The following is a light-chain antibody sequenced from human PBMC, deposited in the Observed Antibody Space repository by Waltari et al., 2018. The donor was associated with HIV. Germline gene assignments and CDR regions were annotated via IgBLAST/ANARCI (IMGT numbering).Light chain of an antibody. Sequence: QAVVTQEPSLTVSPGGTVTPTCGSSTGAVTSGPYPSWFQQKPGQAPRTLIYDTSNKHSWTPARFSGSLLGGKAALTLSGAQPEDEAEYYCLLSYSGARPVVFGGGTKLTVL. CDR3: LLSYSGARPVV. CDR1: TGAVTSGPY. CDR2: DTS. V-gene: IGLV7-46*01. J-gene: IGLJ2*01.